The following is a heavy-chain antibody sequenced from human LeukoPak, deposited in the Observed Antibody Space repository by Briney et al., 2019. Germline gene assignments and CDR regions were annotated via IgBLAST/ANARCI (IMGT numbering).Heavy chain of an antibody. CDR1: GFTFSSYS. V-gene: IGHV3-21*01. J-gene: IGHJ4*02. D-gene: IGHD1-26*01. CDR2: ISSSSSYI. Sequence: GGSLRLSCAASGFTFSSYSMNWVRQAPGKRLEWVSSISSSSSYIYYADSGKGRITISRDNAKNSLYLQMNSLRAEDTAVYYCGKHDSASDYWGQGTLVTVSS. CDR3: GKHDSASDY.